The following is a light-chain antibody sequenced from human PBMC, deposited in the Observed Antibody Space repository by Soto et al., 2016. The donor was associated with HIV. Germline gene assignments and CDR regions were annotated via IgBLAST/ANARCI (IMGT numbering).Light chain of an antibody. CDR2: AAS. J-gene: IGKJ1*01. CDR1: QGMSSF. Sequence: DIQMTQSPSALSASVGDRVTITCRASQGMSSFLAWYQQKPGKAPKLLIYAASTLQSGVPSRFSGSGSGTEFTLTISSLQPEDFTTYYCQQLNSYLPWTFGQGTKVEIK. CDR3: QQLNSYLPWT. V-gene: IGKV1-9*01.